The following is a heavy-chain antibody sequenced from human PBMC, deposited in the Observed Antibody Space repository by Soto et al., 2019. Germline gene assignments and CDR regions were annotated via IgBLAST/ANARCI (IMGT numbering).Heavy chain of an antibody. CDR3: ARTIAVAGTVLYYFDY. CDR1: GGSISSSY. V-gene: IGHV4-4*07. J-gene: IGHJ4*02. Sequence: SETLSLTCSVSGGSISSSYWNWIRQPAGKGLEWIGRFYTTGRASYNPSLKGRLTLSGDKSKNQFSLKLSSVTAADTAVYYCARTIAVAGTVLYYFDYWGQGTLVTVSS. D-gene: IGHD6-19*01. CDR2: FYTTGRA.